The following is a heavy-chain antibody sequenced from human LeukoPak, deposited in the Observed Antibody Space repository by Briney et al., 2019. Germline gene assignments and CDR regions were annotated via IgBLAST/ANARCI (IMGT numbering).Heavy chain of an antibody. Sequence: ASVKVSCKASGYTFTSYGISWVRQAPGQGLEWMGWISAYNGNTNYAQKLQGRVTMTTDTSTSTAHMELRSLRSDDTAVYYCARDSHLGYSGSWYGPLFDPWGQGTLVTVSS. J-gene: IGHJ5*02. D-gene: IGHD6-13*01. CDR1: GYTFTSYG. CDR2: ISAYNGNT. CDR3: ARDSHLGYSGSWYGPLFDP. V-gene: IGHV1-18*01.